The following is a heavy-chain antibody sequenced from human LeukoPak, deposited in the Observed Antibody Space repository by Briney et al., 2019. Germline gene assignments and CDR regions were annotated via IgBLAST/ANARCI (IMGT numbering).Heavy chain of an antibody. CDR3: AGDVYYYGSSGHDF. CDR1: GFTFSNYW. CDR2: IKRDGSEK. J-gene: IGHJ4*02. D-gene: IGHD3-22*01. Sequence: PGGSLRLSCAASGFTFSNYWMNWVRQAPGKGLEWVANIKRDGSEKYYVDSVRGRFTISRDNVKNSLYLQLSSLKAEDTGIYYCAGDVYYYGSSGHDFWGQGTLVTVSS. V-gene: IGHV3-7*01.